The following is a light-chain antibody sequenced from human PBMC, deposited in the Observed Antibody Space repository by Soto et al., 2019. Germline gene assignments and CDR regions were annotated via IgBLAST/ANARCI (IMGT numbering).Light chain of an antibody. V-gene: IGKV3-11*02. CDR1: PSVGSY. CDR3: QQRSNWPWT. CDR2: DAS. J-gene: IGKJ1*01. Sequence: EIVLTQSPATLSLSPGDKATLSCRASPSVGSYLAWYQQKPGQAPRLLMYDASIRATGIPARFSGTGSERDFPLTITSLGSEDFAVYYCQQRSNWPWTFGQGTKVEIK.